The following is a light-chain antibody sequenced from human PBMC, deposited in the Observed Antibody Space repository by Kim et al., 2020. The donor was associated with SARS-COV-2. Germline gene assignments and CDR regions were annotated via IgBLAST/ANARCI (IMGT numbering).Light chain of an antibody. CDR3: QAWDSTFVV. J-gene: IGLJ2*01. CDR2: QDN. V-gene: IGLV3-1*01. CDR1: KLGDKY. Sequence: SVSPGQTACISCSGDKLGDKYACWYQQRPGQSPVLVIYQDNKRPSGIPERFSGSNSGNTATLTISGTQAMDEADYYCQAWDSTFVVFGGGTQLTVL.